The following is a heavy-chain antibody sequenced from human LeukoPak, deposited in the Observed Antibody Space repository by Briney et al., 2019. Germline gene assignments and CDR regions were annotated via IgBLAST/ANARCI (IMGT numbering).Heavy chain of an antibody. CDR2: IKKDGSEK. D-gene: IGHD6-6*01. J-gene: IGHJ4*02. CDR1: LDTFSRDL. Sequence: GGLRVSSADPLDTFSRDLISCVRQGPQKRLECVANIKKDGSEKYYVDSVKGRFTICRDNAKNSLYLKMNSVRDEDTAVYYCAREQTGIAARFDYWGQGTLVTVSS. V-gene: IGHV3-7*01. CDR3: AREQTGIAARFDY.